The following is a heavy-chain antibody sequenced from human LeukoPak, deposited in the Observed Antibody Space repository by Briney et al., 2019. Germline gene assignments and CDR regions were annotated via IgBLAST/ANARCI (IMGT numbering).Heavy chain of an antibody. J-gene: IGHJ5*02. CDR2: ISSPSGGNI. D-gene: IGHD2-21*01. CDR3: ARGAYCRTVSCYGVLNWFDP. CDR1: GFTFSDYY. Sequence: GGSLRLSCAASGFTFSDYYMSWIRQTPGKGLEWVSSISSPSGGNIHYADSVKGRFTVSRDNAKNSLSLQMDSLRAEDTAVYFCARGAYCRTVSCYGVLNWFDPWGQGTLVIVSS. V-gene: IGHV3-11*04.